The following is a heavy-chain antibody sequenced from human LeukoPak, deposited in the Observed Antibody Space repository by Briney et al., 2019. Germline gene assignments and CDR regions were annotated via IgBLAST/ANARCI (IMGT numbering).Heavy chain of an antibody. CDR2: IIPMLGTP. CDR3: ASGTTDIVVVPATLRNYYFDY. D-gene: IGHD2-2*01. V-gene: IGHV1-69*06. CDR1: GGTFSSYD. Sequence: ASVKVSCEASGGTFSSYDISWVRQAPGQGLEWMGGIIPMLGTPNYAQKFQGRVTITADKSTSTAYMDLSSLRSEDTAVYYCASGTTDIVVVPATLRNYYFDYWGQGTLVTVSS. J-gene: IGHJ4*02.